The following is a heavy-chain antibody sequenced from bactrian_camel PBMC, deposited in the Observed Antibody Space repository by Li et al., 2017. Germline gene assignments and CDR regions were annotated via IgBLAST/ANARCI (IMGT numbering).Heavy chain of an antibody. CDR3: GDHPRPYYTDGPFAPP. D-gene: IGHD2*01. CDR1: GFTFSRYV. Sequence: VQLVESGGGLVQPGGSLRLSCHVAGFTFSRYVFDWVRQVPGKGLEWVSGINRDGSATDYAGSVRGRFTMFRDNVKNTVFLEMNSLKTEDTAMYYCGDHPRPYYTDGPFAPPRGPGTQVTVS. J-gene: IGHJ4*01. CDR2: INRDGSAT. V-gene: IGHV3S6*01.